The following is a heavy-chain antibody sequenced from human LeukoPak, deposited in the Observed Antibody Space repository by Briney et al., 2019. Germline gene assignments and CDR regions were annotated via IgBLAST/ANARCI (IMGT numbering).Heavy chain of an antibody. J-gene: IGHJ4*02. CDR3: ASFIAVAGTEFDY. Sequence: ASVKVSCKASGYTFANYYMHWVRQAPGQGLKWVGIINPSGGSTSYAQKFQGRLTMTRDTSTSTVYMDLSSLRSEDTAVYYCASFIAVAGTEFDYWGQGTLVTVSS. D-gene: IGHD6-13*01. CDR2: INPSGGST. CDR1: GYTFANYY. V-gene: IGHV1-46*01.